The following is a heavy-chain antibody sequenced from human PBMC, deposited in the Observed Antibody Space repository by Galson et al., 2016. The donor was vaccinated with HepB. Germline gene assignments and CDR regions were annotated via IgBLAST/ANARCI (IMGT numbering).Heavy chain of an antibody. CDR1: GGSLNSGDHY. CDR3: ARAQIGIFRGADNPVDF. J-gene: IGHJ4*02. V-gene: IGHV4-31*03. D-gene: IGHD3-10*01. CDR2: IYYSGST. Sequence: TLSLTCTVSGGSLNSGDHYWTWIRQHPAKGLEWIGYIYYSGSTKYNPSLESRATFSVDTSTNQFSLRLSSVTAADTAVYYCARAQIGIFRGADNPVDFWGQGTLVTVSS.